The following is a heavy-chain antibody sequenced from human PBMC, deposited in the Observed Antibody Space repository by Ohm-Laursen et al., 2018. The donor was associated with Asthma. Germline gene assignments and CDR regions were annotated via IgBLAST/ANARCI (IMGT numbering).Heavy chain of an antibody. D-gene: IGHD3-22*01. V-gene: IGHV3-30*03. CDR2: ISYHGYNE. CDR3: ARDLSANDSSGYYYYAFDI. J-gene: IGHJ3*02. CDR1: GFTFSSYG. Sequence: SLRLSCAASGFTFSSYGMHWVRQAPGKGLEWVAVISYHGYNEYYLDSVKGRFTISRDNSKNTLYLQMNSLRAEDTAVYYCARDLSANDSSGYYYYAFDIWGQGTMVTVSS.